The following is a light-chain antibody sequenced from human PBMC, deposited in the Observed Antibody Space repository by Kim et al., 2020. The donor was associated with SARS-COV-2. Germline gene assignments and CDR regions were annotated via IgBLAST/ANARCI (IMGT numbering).Light chain of an antibody. CDR2: GAS. Sequence: SASLGDRVTITCRASQGIDNNLAWYQQKQGKVPELLIYGASTLQPGVPSRFSGSASGTDFTLTISSLQPEDVATYYCQKYNSGPYTFGQGTKLEIK. CDR1: QGIDNN. CDR3: QKYNSGPYT. J-gene: IGKJ2*01. V-gene: IGKV1-27*01.